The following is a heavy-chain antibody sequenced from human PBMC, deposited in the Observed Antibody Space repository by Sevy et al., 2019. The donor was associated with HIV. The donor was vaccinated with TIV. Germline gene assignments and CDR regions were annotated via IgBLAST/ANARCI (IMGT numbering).Heavy chain of an antibody. V-gene: IGHV4-59*08. CDR2: INYNGHI. CDR1: GGSITSLY. J-gene: IGHJ4*02. Sequence: SDTLSLTCTVSGGSITSLYWNWIRQPPGKGLECIANINYNGHINYNPSLKSRVTLSLDTSKNQFSLRLSSVTAADTAMYYCAGENAWGRGYSWGQGTLVTVSS. CDR3: AGENAWGRGYS. D-gene: IGHD1-26*01.